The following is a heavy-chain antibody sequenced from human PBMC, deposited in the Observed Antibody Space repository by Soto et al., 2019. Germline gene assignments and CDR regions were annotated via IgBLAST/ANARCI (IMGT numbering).Heavy chain of an antibody. J-gene: IGHJ4*02. CDR3: ARTFPTSGYSDY. CDR1: GGSISSYY. V-gene: IGHV4-59*01. CDR2: IYYSGST. Sequence: PSETLSLTCTVSGGSISSYYWSWIRQPPGKGLEWIGYIYYSGSTNYNPSLKSRVTISVDRSKNHFSLKLSSVTAADTAVYYCARTFPTSGYSDYWGQGTLVTVSA. D-gene: IGHD3-22*01.